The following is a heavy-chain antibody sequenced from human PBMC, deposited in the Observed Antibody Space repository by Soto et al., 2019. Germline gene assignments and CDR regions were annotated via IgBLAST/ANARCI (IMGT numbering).Heavy chain of an antibody. CDR1: GFTFDDYT. V-gene: IGHV3-43*01. Sequence: PGGSLRLSCAASGFTFDDYTMHWVRQAPGKGLEWVSLISWDGGSTYYADSVKGRLTISRDNSKNSLYLQMNSLRTEDTALYYCAKDIGPYYYDSSGYYRRRGNHYYYGMDVWGQGTTVTVSS. CDR2: ISWDGGST. D-gene: IGHD3-22*01. CDR3: AKDIGPYYYDSSGYYRRRGNHYYYGMDV. J-gene: IGHJ6*02.